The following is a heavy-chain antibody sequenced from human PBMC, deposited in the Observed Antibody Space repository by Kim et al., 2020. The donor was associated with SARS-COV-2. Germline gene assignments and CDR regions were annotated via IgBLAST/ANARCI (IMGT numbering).Heavy chain of an antibody. V-gene: IGHV4-4*07. CDR3: AKGGWKIDC. Sequence: SETLSLTCTVSGGSVSSYGWSWIRQPAGKGLEWIGRIYASGNINYNPSLRSRVTMSIDTSKNQLSLKLSSLTAADTAIYYCAKGGWKIDCWGQGTLVTVSS. D-gene: IGHD1-1*01. CDR1: GGSVSSYG. J-gene: IGHJ4*02. CDR2: IYASGNI.